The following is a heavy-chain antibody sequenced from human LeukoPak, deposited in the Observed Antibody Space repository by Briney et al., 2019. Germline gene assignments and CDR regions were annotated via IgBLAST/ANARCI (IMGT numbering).Heavy chain of an antibody. D-gene: IGHD5-18*01. V-gene: IGHV3-11*01. CDR1: GFTFSDHH. CDR3: ARQGLMVSVDY. Sequence: GGSLRLSCAASGFTFSDHHMTWTRQAPGKGLEWVSQISGKSETIYYADAVKGRFTISRDNARNSLFLEMTSLRADDTAVYYCARQGLMVSVDYWGQGTLVTVSS. CDR2: ISGKSETI. J-gene: IGHJ4*02.